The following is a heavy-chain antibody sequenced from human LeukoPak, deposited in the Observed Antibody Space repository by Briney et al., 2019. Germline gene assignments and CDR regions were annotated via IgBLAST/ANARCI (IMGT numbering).Heavy chain of an antibody. CDR3: ATVRYGNRNWFDR. J-gene: IGHJ5*02. V-gene: IGHV1-24*01. Sequence: ASVKVSCKVSGYTLTELSMHWVRQAPGKGLEWMGGFDPEDGETIYAQKFQGRVTMTKDTSTDTAYMELSSLRSEDTAVYYCATVRYGNRNWFDRWGQGTLVTVSS. CDR2: FDPEDGET. D-gene: IGHD4-11*01. CDR1: GYTLTELS.